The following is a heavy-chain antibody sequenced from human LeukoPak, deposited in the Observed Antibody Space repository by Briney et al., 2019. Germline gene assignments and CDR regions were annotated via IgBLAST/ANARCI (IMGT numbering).Heavy chain of an antibody. Sequence: SETLSLTFTVSGGSISSSSYYWGWIRQPPGKGLEWIGSIYYSGSTYYNPSLKSRVTISVDTSKNQFSLKLSSVTAADTAVYYCARRTLVGAMDWGQGTLVTVSS. CDR3: ARRTLVGAMD. J-gene: IGHJ4*02. V-gene: IGHV4-39*07. CDR1: GGSISSSSYY. D-gene: IGHD1-26*01. CDR2: IYYSGST.